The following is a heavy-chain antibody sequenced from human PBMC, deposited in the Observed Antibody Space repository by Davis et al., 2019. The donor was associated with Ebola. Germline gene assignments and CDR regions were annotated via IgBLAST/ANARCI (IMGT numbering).Heavy chain of an antibody. CDR3: TRDFDWYGGY. CDR2: ILFDGSRK. CDR1: GFTFSTYG. D-gene: IGHD3-9*01. J-gene: IGHJ4*02. V-gene: IGHV3-30*02. Sequence: GESLKISCAASGFTFSTYGMHWVRQAPGKGLEWMAFILFDGSRKYYADSVKGRFTISRDNSKNTLYLQMNSLRAEDTAVYYCTRDFDWYGGYWGQGTLVTVSS.